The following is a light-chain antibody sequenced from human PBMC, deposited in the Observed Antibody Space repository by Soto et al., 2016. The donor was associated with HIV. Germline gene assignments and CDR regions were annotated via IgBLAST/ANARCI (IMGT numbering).Light chain of an antibody. CDR2: DDV. J-gene: IGLJ2*01. Sequence: SYELTQPPSVSVAPGKTARITCGGNNIGSKSVHWYQQKSGQAPVLVVYDDVDRPSGIPERFSGSNSGNTATLTISRIEAGDEADYYCQVWDSNSDHVVFGGGTKVTVL. V-gene: IGLV3-21*03. CDR3: QVWDSNSDHVV. CDR1: NIGSKS.